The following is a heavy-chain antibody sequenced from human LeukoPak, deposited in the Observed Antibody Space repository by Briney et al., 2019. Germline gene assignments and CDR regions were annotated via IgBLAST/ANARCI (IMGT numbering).Heavy chain of an antibody. CDR3: ARALYDSSGYVDY. J-gene: IGHJ4*02. CDR1: GFTFSRYE. Sequence: GGSLRVSCAASGFTFSRYEMNWVRQAPGKGLEWVSYISSSGSTIYYADSVKGRFTISRDNAKNSLYLQMNSLRAEDTAVYYCARALYDSSGYVDYWGQGTLVTVSS. V-gene: IGHV3-48*03. CDR2: ISSSGSTI. D-gene: IGHD3-22*01.